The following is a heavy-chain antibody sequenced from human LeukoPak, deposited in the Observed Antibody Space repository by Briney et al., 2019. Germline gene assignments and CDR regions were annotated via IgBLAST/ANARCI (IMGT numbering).Heavy chain of an antibody. CDR1: GFIFSDYY. J-gene: IGHJ4*02. CDR2: ISSCSSYT. D-gene: IGHD5/OR15-5a*01. CDR3: ARAVSVSSYYFDC. V-gene: IGHV3-11*05. Sequence: GGSLRLSCEASGFIFSDYYMSWIRQAPGKGLERISYISSCSSYTNYVDSVKGRFTISRDNAKNLLYLQMNNLRAVDTAVYYCARAVSVSSYYFDCWGQGTLVTVSS.